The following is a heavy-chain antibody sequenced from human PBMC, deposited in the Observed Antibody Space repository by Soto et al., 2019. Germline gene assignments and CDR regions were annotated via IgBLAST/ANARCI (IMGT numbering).Heavy chain of an antibody. Sequence: GGSLRLSCAASGFTFGNYGMHWVRQAPGKGLEWVAVIWFDGNKQHYADSVKGRFTISRDNSKNTLYVQMTSLRAEDTAVYYCARGLQSLFDYWGQGTLVTVS. V-gene: IGHV3-33*01. CDR1: GFTFGNYG. CDR3: ARGLQSLFDY. CDR2: IWFDGNKQ. J-gene: IGHJ4*02.